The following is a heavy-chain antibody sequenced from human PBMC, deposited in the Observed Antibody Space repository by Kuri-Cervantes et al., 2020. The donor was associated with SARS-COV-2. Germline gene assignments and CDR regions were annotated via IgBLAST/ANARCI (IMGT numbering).Heavy chain of an antibody. J-gene: IGHJ6*03. Sequence: SVKVSCKASGGTFSSYAISWVRQAPGQGLKWMGGIIPIFGTANYAQKFQGRVTITADESTSTAYMELSSLRSEDTAVYYCASCNIVATHGLYYYYYMDVWGKGTTVTVSS. CDR3: ASCNIVATHGLYYYYYMDV. CDR1: GGTFSSYA. D-gene: IGHD5-12*01. V-gene: IGHV1-69*13. CDR2: IIPIFGTA.